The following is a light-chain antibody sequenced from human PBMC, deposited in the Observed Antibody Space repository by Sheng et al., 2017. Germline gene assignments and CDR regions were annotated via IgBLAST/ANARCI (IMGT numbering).Light chain of an antibody. CDR2: AAS. Sequence: IQLTQSPSSLSASVGDRVTITCRASQGISSYLAWYQQKPGKAPKLLIYAASTLQGGVPSRFSGSGSGTDFTLTISSLQPEDFATYYCQQYNSYPLTFGGGTKVEIK. CDR1: QGISSY. J-gene: IGKJ4*01. V-gene: IGKV1-9*01. CDR3: QQYNSYPLT.